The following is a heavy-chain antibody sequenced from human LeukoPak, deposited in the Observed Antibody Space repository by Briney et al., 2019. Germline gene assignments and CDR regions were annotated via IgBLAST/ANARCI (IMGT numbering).Heavy chain of an antibody. J-gene: IGHJ4*02. CDR3: ARDGGATLY. CDR2: IYTSGST. Sequence: PSETLSLTCTASVGSISSGSYYWSWIRQPAGKGLEWIGRIYTSGSTNYNPSLKSRVTISVDTSKNQFSLKLSSVTAADTAVYYCARDGGATLYWGQGTLVTVSS. CDR1: VGSISSGSYY. D-gene: IGHD1-26*01. V-gene: IGHV4-61*02.